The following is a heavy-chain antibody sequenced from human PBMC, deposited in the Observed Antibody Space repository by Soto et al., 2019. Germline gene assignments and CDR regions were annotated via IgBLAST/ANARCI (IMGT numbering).Heavy chain of an antibody. CDR1: GFTFSSYG. D-gene: IGHD6-19*01. V-gene: IGHV3-30*03. Sequence: QVQLVESGGGVVQPGRSLRLSCAASGFTFSSYGMHWVRQAPGKGLEWVAVISYDGSDKYYADSVKGRFTISRDNSKNTLYLHMNSLRAEDTAVYYCARDSMGSSVWWFDPWGQGTLVTVSS. CDR2: ISYDGSDK. J-gene: IGHJ5*02. CDR3: ARDSMGSSVWWFDP.